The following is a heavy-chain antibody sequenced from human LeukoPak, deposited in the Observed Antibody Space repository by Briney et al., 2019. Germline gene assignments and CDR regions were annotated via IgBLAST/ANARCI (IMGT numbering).Heavy chain of an antibody. CDR3: ARGGYCSGGSCYRYLLFYYYYMDV. J-gene: IGHJ6*03. D-gene: IGHD2-15*01. CDR2: INPSGGST. V-gene: IGHV1-46*01. CDR1: GYTFTGYY. Sequence: GASVKVSCKASGYTFTGYYMHWVRQAPGQGLEWMGIINPSGGSTSYAQKFQGRVTMTRDMSTSTVYMELSSLRSEDTAVYYCARGGYCSGGSCYRYLLFYYYYMDVWGKGTTVTVSS.